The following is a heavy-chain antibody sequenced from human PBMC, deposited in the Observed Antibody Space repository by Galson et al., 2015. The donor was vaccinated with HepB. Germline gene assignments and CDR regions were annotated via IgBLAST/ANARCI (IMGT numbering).Heavy chain of an antibody. D-gene: IGHD3-3*01. V-gene: IGHV1-18*01. CDR3: ARDGNDSRWGYYYYYYMDV. CDR1: GYTFTSYG. Sequence: SVKVSCKASGYTFTSYGISWVRQAPGQGLEWMGWISAYNGNTNYAQKLQGRVTMTTDTSTSTAYMELRSLRSDDTAVYYCARDGNDSRWGYYYYYYMDVWGKGTTVTVSS. J-gene: IGHJ6*03. CDR2: ISAYNGNT.